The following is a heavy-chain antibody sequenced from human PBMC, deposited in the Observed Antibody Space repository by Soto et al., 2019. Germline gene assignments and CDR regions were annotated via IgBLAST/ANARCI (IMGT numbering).Heavy chain of an antibody. J-gene: IGHJ4*02. CDR3: ANGSGWLADY. CDR1: GFSLSTSEVG. D-gene: IGHD6-19*01. CDR2: IYWDGDE. V-gene: IGHV2-5*02. Sequence: QITLKESGPTLVKPTQTLMLTCTFSGFSLSTSEVGVSWIRQPPGKGLEWLALIYWDGDEEYSPNLRSRLTITKDTSKNQVVLIMTNVDPGDTATYYRANGSGWLADYLSQGTRVTVSS.